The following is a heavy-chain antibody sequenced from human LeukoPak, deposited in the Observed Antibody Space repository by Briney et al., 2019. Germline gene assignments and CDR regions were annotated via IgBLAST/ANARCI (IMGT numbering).Heavy chain of an antibody. CDR1: GFTFSSYS. J-gene: IGHJ6*02. D-gene: IGHD3-22*01. CDR2: ISSSSSTI. Sequence: GGSLRLSCAASGFTFSSYSMNWVRQAPGKGLEWVSYISSSSSTIYYADSVKGRFTISRDNAKNSLYLQMISLRAEDTAVYYCASRYDSSGYYYGSSGMDVWGQGTTVTVSS. V-gene: IGHV3-48*04. CDR3: ASRYDSSGYYYGSSGMDV.